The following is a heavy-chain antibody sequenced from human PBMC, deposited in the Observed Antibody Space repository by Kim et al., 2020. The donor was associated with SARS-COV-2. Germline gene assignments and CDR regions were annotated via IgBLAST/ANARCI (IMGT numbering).Heavy chain of an antibody. CDR3: ARSKGFGELLNWFDP. D-gene: IGHD3-10*01. Sequence: SETLSLTCTVSGGSISSYYWSWIRQPPGKGLEWIGYIYYSGSTNYNPSLKSRVTISVDTSKNQFSLKLSSVTAADTAVYYCARSKGFGELLNWFDPWGQGTLVTVSS. CDR1: GGSISSYY. V-gene: IGHV4-59*13. J-gene: IGHJ5*02. CDR2: IYYSGST.